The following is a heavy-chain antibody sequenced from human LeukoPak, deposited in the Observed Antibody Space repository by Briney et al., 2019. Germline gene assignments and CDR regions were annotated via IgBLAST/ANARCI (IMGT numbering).Heavy chain of an antibody. CDR1: GGSISSYY. CDR3: ARHPYYYGSGSYYNDWYFDL. CDR2: IYYSGST. V-gene: IGHV4-59*08. J-gene: IGHJ2*01. Sequence: SETLSLTCTVSGGSISSYYWSWVRQPPGKGLEWIGYIYYSGSTNYNPSLKSRVTISVDTSKNQFSLKLSSVTAADTAVYYCARHPYYYGSGSYYNDWYFDLWGRGTLVTVSS. D-gene: IGHD3-10*01.